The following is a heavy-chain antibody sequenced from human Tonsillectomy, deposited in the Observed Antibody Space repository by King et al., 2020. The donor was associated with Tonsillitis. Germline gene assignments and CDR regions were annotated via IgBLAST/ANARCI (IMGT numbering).Heavy chain of an antibody. D-gene: IGHD3-3*01. CDR3: ARVPLKFITNYYMDV. CDR2: IKQDGSEK. J-gene: IGHJ6*03. V-gene: IGHV3-7*01. CDR1: GFTFSYYW. Sequence: VQLVESGGGLVQPGGSLRLSCAASGFTFSYYWMSWVRQAPGKGLESVANIKQDGSEKYYVDSVKGRFTISRDNAKNSLYLQMNSLRAEDTAVYYCARVPLKFITNYYMDVWGKGTTVTVSS.